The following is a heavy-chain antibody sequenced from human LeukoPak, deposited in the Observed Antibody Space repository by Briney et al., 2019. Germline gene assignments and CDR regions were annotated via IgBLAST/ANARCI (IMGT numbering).Heavy chain of an antibody. D-gene: IGHD3-10*01. CDR1: GGSITPYY. CDR2: VNYWGNT. Sequence: SETLSLTCTVSGGSITPYYWSWIRQPPGKTLEWIGEVNYWGNTNYSPSLKSRVTISIDTSKKQISLRLNSVTAADTAVYYCARDCYYGSGSYCYWGQGTPVSVSS. CDR3: ARDCYYGSGSYCY. V-gene: IGHV4-34*01. J-gene: IGHJ4*02.